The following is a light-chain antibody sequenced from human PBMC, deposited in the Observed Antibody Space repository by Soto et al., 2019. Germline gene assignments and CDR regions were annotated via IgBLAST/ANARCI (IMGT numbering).Light chain of an antibody. Sequence: DIQMTQSPSSVSASVGDRLTITCRASQGITSWLAWYQQKPGKAPKLLIYRASNLQSGVPSRFSGSGSGTDFTLTISGLQPADFATYYCQQTTTFPLTFGGGTKVEIK. CDR3: QQTTTFPLT. V-gene: IGKV1-12*01. CDR2: RAS. CDR1: QGITSW. J-gene: IGKJ4*01.